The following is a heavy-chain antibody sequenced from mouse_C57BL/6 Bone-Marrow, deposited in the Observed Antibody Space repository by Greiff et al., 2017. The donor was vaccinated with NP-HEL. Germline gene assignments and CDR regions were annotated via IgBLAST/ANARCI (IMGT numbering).Heavy chain of an antibody. CDR1: GYTFTDYY. Sequence: VQLQQSGAELVRPGASVKLSCKASGYTFTDYYINWVKQRPGQGLEWIARLYPGSGNTYYNEKFKGKATLTAEKSSSTAYMQLSSLTSEDSAVYFCAREVLRSAWFAYWGQGTLVTVSA. CDR2: LYPGSGNT. CDR3: AREVLRSAWFAY. D-gene: IGHD1-1*01. J-gene: IGHJ3*01. V-gene: IGHV1-76*01.